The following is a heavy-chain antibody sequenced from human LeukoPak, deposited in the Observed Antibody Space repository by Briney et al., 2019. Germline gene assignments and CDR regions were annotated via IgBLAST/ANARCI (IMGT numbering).Heavy chain of an antibody. CDR3: ARGGYSYGYDGDRDY. J-gene: IGHJ4*02. CDR2: ISWNSGSI. V-gene: IGHV3-9*01. Sequence: PGRSLRLSCAASGYTFDDYAMRWVRQAPGKGLEWVSGISWNSGSIGYADSVKGRFTISRDNAKNSLYLQMNSLRAEDTAVYYCARGGYSYGYDGDRDYWGQGTLVTVSS. D-gene: IGHD5-18*01. CDR1: GYTFDDYA.